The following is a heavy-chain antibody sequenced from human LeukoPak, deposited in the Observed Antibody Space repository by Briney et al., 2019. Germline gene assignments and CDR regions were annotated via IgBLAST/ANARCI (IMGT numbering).Heavy chain of an antibody. D-gene: IGHD4-17*01. CDR3: AMTVTTGIFDY. J-gene: IGHJ4*02. CDR2: IYSGGST. Sequence: GSLRLSCAASGFTFSSYAMSWVRQAPGKGLEWVSVIYSGGSTYYADSVKGRFTISRDNSKNTLYLQMNSLRAEDTAVYYCAMTVTTGIFDYWGQGTLVTVSS. CDR1: GFTFSSYA. V-gene: IGHV3-66*01.